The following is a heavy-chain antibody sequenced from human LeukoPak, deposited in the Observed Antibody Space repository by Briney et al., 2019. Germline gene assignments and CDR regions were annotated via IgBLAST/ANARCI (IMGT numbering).Heavy chain of an antibody. J-gene: IGHJ4*02. CDR3: ARGTRDGYKFDY. CDR1: GGSISSGGYY. V-gene: IGHV4-61*02. D-gene: IGHD5-12*01. CDR2: IYTSGST. Sequence: PSQTLSLTCTVSGGSISSGGYYWSWLRQPAGKGLEWIGRIYTSGSTNYNPSLKSRVTMSVDTSKNQFSLKLSSVTAADTAVYYCARGTRDGYKFDYWGQGTLVTVSS.